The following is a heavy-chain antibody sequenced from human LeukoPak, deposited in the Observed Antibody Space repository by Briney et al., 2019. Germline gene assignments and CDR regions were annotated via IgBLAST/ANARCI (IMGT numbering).Heavy chain of an antibody. CDR3: ARQGYADFSSRPFDY. CDR2: VYYSGNT. V-gene: IGHV4-39*01. Sequence: PGGSLRLSCVASGFTFSSYSMNWVRQAPGKGLEWIGSVYYSGNTYYNPSLKSRVTISVDTSKNQFSLKLRSVTAADTAMYYCARQGYADFSSRPFDYWGQGTLVTVSS. D-gene: IGHD4-17*01. J-gene: IGHJ4*02. CDR1: GFTFSSYSMN.